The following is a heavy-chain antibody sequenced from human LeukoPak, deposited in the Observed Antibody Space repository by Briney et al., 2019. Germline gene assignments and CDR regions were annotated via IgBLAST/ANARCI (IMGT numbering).Heavy chain of an antibody. CDR1: GFTFSDYS. V-gene: IGHV3-48*04. J-gene: IGHJ3*02. CDR3: ARTWETYYYDSYELDAFDI. Sequence: PGGSLRLSCAASGFTFSDYSMNWVRQAPGKGLEWVSYISFSVNTKYYGDSVKGRFTISRDNAKNSLYLHMDSLRAEDTAVYYCARTWETYYYDSYELDAFDIWGPGTMVTVSS. D-gene: IGHD3-22*01. CDR2: ISFSVNTK.